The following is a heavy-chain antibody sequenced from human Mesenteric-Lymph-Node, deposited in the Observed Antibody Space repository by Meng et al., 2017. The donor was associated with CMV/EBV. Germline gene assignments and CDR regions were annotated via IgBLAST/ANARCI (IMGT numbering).Heavy chain of an antibody. Sequence: GESLKISCAASGFTFCSYAMHWVRQAPGKGLEWVTVIWYDGTNTYYIDSVKGRFTISRDNSKNSVYLQMNSLRAADTAVYYCAKERGYRNGVGGGFFDHWGQGILVTVSS. CDR1: GFTFCSYA. CDR2: IWYDGTNT. D-gene: IGHD5-12*01. J-gene: IGHJ4*02. V-gene: IGHV3-33*06. CDR3: AKERGYRNGVGGGFFDH.